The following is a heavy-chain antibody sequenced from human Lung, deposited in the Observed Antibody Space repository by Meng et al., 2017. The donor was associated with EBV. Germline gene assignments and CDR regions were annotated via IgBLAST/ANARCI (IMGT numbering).Heavy chain of an antibody. V-gene: IGHV3-30*03. Sequence: VQLVECGGGVVQPGGSLGLSCVASGFAFSKFGIHWVRQAPGKGLEWVAVITYDGTKKYYADSVEGRFTISRDNSKNTLFLQMNSLKVEDTAVYYCTPFDYWGQGTLVTVSS. CDR1: GFAFSKFG. J-gene: IGHJ4*02. CDR2: ITYDGTKK. CDR3: TPFDY.